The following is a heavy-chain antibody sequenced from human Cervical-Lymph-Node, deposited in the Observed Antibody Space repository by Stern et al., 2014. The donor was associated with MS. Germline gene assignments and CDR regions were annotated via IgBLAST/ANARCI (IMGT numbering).Heavy chain of an antibody. CDR3: ARDLLASGFEFPDLPHDAFDI. CDR1: GGTFS. V-gene: IGHV1-69*04. J-gene: IGHJ3*02. D-gene: IGHD3-10*01. Sequence: VQLVQSGAEVRKPGSSVKVSCKASGGTFSITWVRQAPGQGLAGMGRIVPTLEMANYAQKFKGRVTITADQYTSTIYLELSSLRPEDSAVYYCARDLLASGFEFPDLPHDAFDIWGRGTLVTVS. CDR2: IVPTLEMA.